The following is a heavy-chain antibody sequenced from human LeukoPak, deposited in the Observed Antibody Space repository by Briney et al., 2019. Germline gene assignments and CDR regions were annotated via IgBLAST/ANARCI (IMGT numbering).Heavy chain of an antibody. CDR3: ARVDNWNYEDY. J-gene: IGHJ4*02. D-gene: IGHD1-7*01. CDR2: MNPNSGNT. V-gene: IGHV1-8*03. CDR1: GYTLTSYD. Sequence: ASAKVSCKASGYTLTSYDINWVRQATGQGLEWMGWMNPNSGNTGYAQKFQGRVTITRNTSISTAYMELSSLRSEDTAVYYCARVDNWNYEDYWGQGTLVTVSS.